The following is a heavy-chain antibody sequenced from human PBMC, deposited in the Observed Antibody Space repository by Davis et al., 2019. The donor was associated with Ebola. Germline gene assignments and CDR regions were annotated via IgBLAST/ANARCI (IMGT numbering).Heavy chain of an antibody. J-gene: IGHJ4*02. D-gene: IGHD3-10*01. CDR3: ARDRGGDYSFDY. CDR1: GYTFTSYA. Sequence: GESLKISCAASGYTFTSYAMHWVRQAPGQGLEWMGIINPSGGSTSYAQKFQGRVTITRDTSASTAYMELSSLRSEDTSVYYCARDRGGDYSFDYWGQGTLVTVSS. CDR2: INPSGGST. V-gene: IGHV1-46*01.